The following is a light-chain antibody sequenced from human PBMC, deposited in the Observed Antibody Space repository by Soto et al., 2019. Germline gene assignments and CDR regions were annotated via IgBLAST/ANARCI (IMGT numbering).Light chain of an antibody. CDR3: QQYGSSSWT. CDR1: QSVSSSY. V-gene: IGKV3-20*01. Sequence: EIVLTQSPGTLSLSPGERATLSCRASQSVSSSYLAWYQQKPGQATRLLIYGTSSRATAIPDRFSGSGSGTDFTLTISRLEPEDYAVYYCQQYGSSSWTFGKGTKVEIK. CDR2: GTS. J-gene: IGKJ1*01.